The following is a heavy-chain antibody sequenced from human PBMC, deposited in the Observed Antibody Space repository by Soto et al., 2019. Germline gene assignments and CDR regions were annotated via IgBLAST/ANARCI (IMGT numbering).Heavy chain of an antibody. J-gene: IGHJ6*02. Sequence: EVQLVESGGGLVQPGGSLRLSCAASGFTVSTNFMTWVRQAPGKGLEWVSVIYSGGSTFYADSVKGRFTITRDNSQNTVYFQMNRLIVKDTAVYYCACARMQLWTNHYDDGLGVWGQGTTVTVS. CDR3: ACARMQLWTNHYDDGLGV. CDR1: GFTVSTNF. V-gene: IGHV3-66*01. CDR2: IYSGGST. D-gene: IGHD5-18*01.